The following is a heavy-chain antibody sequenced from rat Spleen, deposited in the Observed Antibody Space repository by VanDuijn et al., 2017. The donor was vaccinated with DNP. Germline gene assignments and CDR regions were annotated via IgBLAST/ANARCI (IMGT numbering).Heavy chain of an antibody. D-gene: IGHD1-4*01. V-gene: IGHV5S13*01. CDR3: AGRPPPTRGPFDY. J-gene: IGHJ2*01. CDR2: ITNSGGGT. CDR1: GFSFSNYG. Sequence: EVQLVESGGGLAQPGRSLKLSCAASGFSFSNYGMAWVRQAPTQGLEWVASITNSGGGTYYRDSVKGRFTMSRDNAKSTLYLQMDSLRSEDTATYYCAGRPPPTRGPFDYWGQGVTVTVSS.